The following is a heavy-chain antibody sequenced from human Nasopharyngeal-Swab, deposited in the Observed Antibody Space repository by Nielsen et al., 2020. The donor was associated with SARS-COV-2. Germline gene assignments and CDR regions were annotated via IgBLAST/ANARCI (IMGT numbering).Heavy chain of an antibody. CDR1: GGSISSYY. J-gene: IGHJ6*02. CDR2: IYYSGST. V-gene: IGHV4-59*13. D-gene: IGHD3-3*01. CDR3: ARDCPEPNYDFWWGRCYGMDA. Sequence: GSLRLSCTVSGGSISSYYWSWIRQPPGKGLEWIGYIYYSGSTNYNPSLKSRVTISVDTSKNQFPLKLSSVTTADTAVYYCARDCPEPNYDFWWGRCYGMDAWGPGTTVTVSS.